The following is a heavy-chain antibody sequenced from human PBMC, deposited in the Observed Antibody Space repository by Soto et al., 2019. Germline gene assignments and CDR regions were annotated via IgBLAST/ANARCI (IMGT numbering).Heavy chain of an antibody. CDR3: AKDSAVTTSLYFCDYGFDF. D-gene: IGHD4-17*01. J-gene: IGHJ6*02. CDR1: GFTFNHYA. Sequence: VHLLESGGGLVQPGGSLRLACTASGFTFNHYAMSWFRQAPGKGLKWVSGVSGRGGSTKYAASVKGRFIISRDNSNSTLYLQMDSISGEDTAVYYCAKDSAVTTSLYFCDYGFDFWGQGTTVTVSS. CDR2: VSGRGGST. V-gene: IGHV3-23*01.